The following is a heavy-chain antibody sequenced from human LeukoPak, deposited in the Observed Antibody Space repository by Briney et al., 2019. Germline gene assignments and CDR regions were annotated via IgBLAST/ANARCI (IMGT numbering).Heavy chain of an antibody. CDR3: ARGSDRLGYYDK. J-gene: IGHJ4*02. V-gene: IGHV1-18*01. CDR2: ISTFNGNT. Sequence: ASVKVSCTASGYTFTSYGISWVRQAPGQGFEWVGWISTFNGNTNYAQKLQGRVTMTTDTPTKRAYMELRSLRSDDTAVYYCARGSDRLGYYDKWGQGTLITVSS. CDR1: GYTFTSYG. D-gene: IGHD3-22*01.